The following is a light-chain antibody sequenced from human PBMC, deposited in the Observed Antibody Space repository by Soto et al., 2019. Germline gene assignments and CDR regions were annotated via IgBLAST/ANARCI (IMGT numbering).Light chain of an antibody. V-gene: IGLV2-14*01. CDR3: SSYTSSSTFYV. Sequence: QSVLTQPASVSGSPGQSITISCTGTSSDVGGYNYVSWYQQRPGKAPKLMIYDVSNRPSGLSNRFSGSKSGNTASLTISGLQAEDEADYYCSSYTSSSTFYVFGTGTKVTVL. CDR2: DVS. CDR1: SSDVGGYNY. J-gene: IGLJ1*01.